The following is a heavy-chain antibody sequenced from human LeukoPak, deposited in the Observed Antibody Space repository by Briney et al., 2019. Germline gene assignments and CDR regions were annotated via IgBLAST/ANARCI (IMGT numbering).Heavy chain of an antibody. Sequence: GASVKVSCKASGYTFTSYAMNWVRQAPGQGLEWMGWISAYNGNTNYAQKLQGRVTMTTDTSTSTAYMELRSLRSDDTAVYYCARDFHQLWTHPGGWFDPWGQGTLVTVSS. CDR2: ISAYNGNT. CDR1: GYTFTSYA. CDR3: ARDFHQLWTHPGGWFDP. J-gene: IGHJ5*02. D-gene: IGHD5-18*01. V-gene: IGHV1-18*01.